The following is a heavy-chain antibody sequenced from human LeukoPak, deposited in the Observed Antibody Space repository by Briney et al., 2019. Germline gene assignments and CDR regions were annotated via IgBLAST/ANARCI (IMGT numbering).Heavy chain of an antibody. J-gene: IGHJ4*02. CDR1: GGSISSSSYY. D-gene: IGHD3-10*01. CDR2: IYYSGST. Sequence: SETLSLTCTVSGGSISSSSYYWGWIRQPPGKGLEWIGSIYYSGSTYYNPSLKSRVTISVDTSKNQFSLRLSSVTAADTAVFYCARYGGDFDYWGQGTLVTVSS. V-gene: IGHV4-39*07. CDR3: ARYGGDFDY.